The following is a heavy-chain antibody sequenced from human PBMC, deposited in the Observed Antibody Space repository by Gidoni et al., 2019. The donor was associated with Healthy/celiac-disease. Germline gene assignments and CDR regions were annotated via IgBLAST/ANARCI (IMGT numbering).Heavy chain of an antibody. V-gene: IGHV7-4-1*02. CDR3: ARDGGPGTVSLGYYYYCIDV. D-gene: IGHD6-13*01. CDR2: INTNTGNP. J-gene: IGHJ6*02. CDR1: GDAFSSYA. Sequence: QVQLVQSGSELKKPGASGKVSCKASGDAFSSYAMKWVRQAPGQGLEWMGWINTNTGNPTYAPGFTGRFVFSLDTSVSTAYLQISSLKAEYTAVYYCARDGGPGTVSLGYYYYCIDVWGQGTTVTVSS.